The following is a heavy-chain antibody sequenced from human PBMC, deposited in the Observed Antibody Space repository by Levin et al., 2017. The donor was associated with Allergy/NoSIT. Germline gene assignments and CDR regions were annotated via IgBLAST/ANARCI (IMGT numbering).Heavy chain of an antibody. V-gene: IGHV1-3*01. CDR2: INGGSGNT. Sequence: ASVKVSCKASGYTFTSYAMHWVRQAPGQRLEWMGWINGGSGNTKYSQKFQGRVTITRDTSETTAYMELSSLKSEDTAVYYCARDAGYSSGWDDAFDIWGQGTMVTVSS. CDR1: GYTFTSYA. D-gene: IGHD6-19*01. CDR3: ARDAGYSSGWDDAFDI. J-gene: IGHJ3*02.